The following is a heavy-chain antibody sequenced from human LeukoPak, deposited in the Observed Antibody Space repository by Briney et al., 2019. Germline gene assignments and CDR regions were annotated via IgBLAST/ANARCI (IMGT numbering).Heavy chain of an antibody. CDR1: GYSFTSYW. V-gene: IGHV5-51*01. Sequence: GESLKISCKGSGYSFTSYWIGWVRQMPGKGLECMGIIYPGDSDTRYSPSFQGQVTISADKSISTAYLQWSSLKASDTAMYYCARPYGSGNHRKPYYFDYWGQGTLVTVSS. CDR2: IYPGDSDT. D-gene: IGHD3-10*01. CDR3: ARPYGSGNHRKPYYFDY. J-gene: IGHJ4*02.